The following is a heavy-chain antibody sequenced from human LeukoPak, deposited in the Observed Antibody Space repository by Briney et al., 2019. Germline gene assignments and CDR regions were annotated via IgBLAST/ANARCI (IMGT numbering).Heavy chain of an antibody. D-gene: IGHD3-22*01. V-gene: IGHV1-69*13. Sequence: SVKVSCKASGGAFSTYAFSWMRQAPGQGLQRMGGIIPMFGATNYAQRFQGRVTITADESTSTAYMELSSLRSEDTAVYYCARGRGAHYYDSSGFYNFDYWGQGTLVTVSS. J-gene: IGHJ4*02. CDR3: ARGRGAHYYDSSGFYNFDY. CDR1: GGAFSTYA. CDR2: IIPMFGAT.